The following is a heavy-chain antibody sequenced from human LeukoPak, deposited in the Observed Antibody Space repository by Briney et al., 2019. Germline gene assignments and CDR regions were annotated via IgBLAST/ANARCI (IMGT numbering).Heavy chain of an antibody. D-gene: IGHD6-13*01. Sequence: ASVKASCKASGYTFTGYYMHWVRQAPGQGLEWMGRINPNSGGTNYAQKFQGRVTMTRDTSISTAYMELSRLRSDDTAVYYCARESDSSSWEGAFDIWGQGTMVTVSS. CDR3: ARESDSSSWEGAFDI. CDR1: GYTFTGYY. J-gene: IGHJ3*02. CDR2: INPNSGGT. V-gene: IGHV1-2*06.